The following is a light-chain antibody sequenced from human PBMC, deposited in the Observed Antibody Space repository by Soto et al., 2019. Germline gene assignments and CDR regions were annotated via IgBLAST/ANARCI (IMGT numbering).Light chain of an antibody. J-gene: IGKJ5*01. Sequence: DIQMTQSPSSLSASVGDRVTITCRASQSITSYLSWYQQQTGKXXKXXIYAASSLQSGVPSRFSGSGSGTDLTITISSLEPEDCELYYCQQRYNWPITFGQGTRLEIK. CDR1: QSITSY. CDR2: AAS. CDR3: QQRYNWPIT. V-gene: IGKV1-39*01.